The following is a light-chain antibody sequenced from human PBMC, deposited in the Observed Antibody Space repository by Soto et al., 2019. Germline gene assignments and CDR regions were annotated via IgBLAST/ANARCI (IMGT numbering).Light chain of an antibody. V-gene: IGKV1-5*01. CDR3: QHYNSYSEA. J-gene: IGKJ1*01. CDR2: DAT. Sequence: IQMTQSPSTLSASVGDRVTITCRASHNIERWMAWYQQKRGRAPSLLIFDATTLHSGVPSRFSGSGSGTEFTLTISSLQPDDFATYYCQHYNSYSEAFGQGTKVDIK. CDR1: HNIERW.